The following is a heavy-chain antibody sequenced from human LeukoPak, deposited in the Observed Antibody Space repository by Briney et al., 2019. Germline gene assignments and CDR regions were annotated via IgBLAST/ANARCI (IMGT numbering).Heavy chain of an antibody. V-gene: IGHV4-4*07. J-gene: IGHJ3*02. CDR1: GGSISSYY. CDR3: ARAEKQVALDAFDI. Sequence: PSETLSLTCTVSGGSISSYYWSWIRQSAGKGLEWIGRINTSGSTNYNPSLKSRVTMSLDTFKNQLSLKLRSVTAADTAVYYCARAEKQVALDAFDIWGQGTMVTVSS. CDR2: INTSGST.